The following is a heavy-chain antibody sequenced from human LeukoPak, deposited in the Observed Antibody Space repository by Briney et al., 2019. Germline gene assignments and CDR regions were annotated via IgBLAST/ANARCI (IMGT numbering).Heavy chain of an antibody. J-gene: IGHJ3*02. Sequence: GGSLRLSCAASGFTFSYYWMHWVRQAPGEGLVWVSHINDDGRTTTYADSVKGRITISRDNAKNTLYLQMSSLRVEDTAVYYCARSGITMVGGASIGLLTFDIWGPGTMVTVSP. CDR2: INDDGRTT. D-gene: IGHD3-10*01. CDR1: GFTFSYYW. V-gene: IGHV3-74*03. CDR3: ARSGITMVGGASIGLLTFDI.